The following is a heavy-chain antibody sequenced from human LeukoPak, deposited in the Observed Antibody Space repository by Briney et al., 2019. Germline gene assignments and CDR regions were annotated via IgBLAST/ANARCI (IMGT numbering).Heavy chain of an antibody. CDR3: AGTRMAAADYYYYMDV. D-gene: IGHD6-13*01. J-gene: IGHJ6*03. CDR2: INPNSGGT. CDR1: GYTFTGYY. Sequence: GASVKVSCKASGYTFTGYYMHWVRQAPGQGLEWMGWINPNSGGTNYAQKLQGRVTMTTDTSTSTAYMELRSLRSDDTAVYYCAGTRMAAADYYYYMDVWGKGTTVTVSS. V-gene: IGHV1-2*02.